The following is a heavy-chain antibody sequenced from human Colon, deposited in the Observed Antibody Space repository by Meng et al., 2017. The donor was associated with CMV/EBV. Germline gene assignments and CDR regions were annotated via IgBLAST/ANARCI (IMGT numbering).Heavy chain of an antibody. D-gene: IGHD6-13*01. CDR3: VRLRGNSWLDY. V-gene: IGHV6-1*01. Sequence: QGQSTQSGPGPGKPSQTLLLPCSIFGDSVSSNDVTWNWIRQSPSGGLEGLGRTYYRSTWYNDYAESVRSRISINPDTSKNHFSLQLNSVTPEDTDMYNCVRLRGNSWLDYWGQGTLVTVSS. CDR2: TYYRSTWYN. J-gene: IGHJ4*02. CDR1: GDSVSSNDVT.